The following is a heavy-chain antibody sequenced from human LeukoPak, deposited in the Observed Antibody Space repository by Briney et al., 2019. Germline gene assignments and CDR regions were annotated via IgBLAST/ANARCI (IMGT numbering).Heavy chain of an antibody. J-gene: IGHJ4*02. V-gene: IGHV4-34*01. CDR1: GGSFSGYY. Sequence: KPSETLSLTCAVYGGSFSGYYWSWIRQPPGKGLEWIGEINHSGSTNYNPSLKSRVTISVDTSKNQSSLKLSSVTAADTAVYYCARRYSSSWYRTVPFDYWGQGTLVTVSS. CDR2: INHSGST. CDR3: ARRYSSSWYRTVPFDY. D-gene: IGHD6-13*01.